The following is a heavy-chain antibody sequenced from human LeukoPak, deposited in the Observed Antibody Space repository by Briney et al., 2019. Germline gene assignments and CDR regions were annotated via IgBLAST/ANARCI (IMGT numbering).Heavy chain of an antibody. Sequence: ETLSLTCTVSGGPISSTGSFWGWIRQPPGKGLEWIGSIYSGGITYYNPSLKSRVTISEDTSKNQFSLKMTSMTAADTAIYYCWLEKVVAAYFDSWGQGTLVTVSS. J-gene: IGHJ4*02. CDR2: IYSGGIT. V-gene: IGHV4-39*07. D-gene: IGHD2-15*01. CDR3: WLEKVVAAYFDS. CDR1: GGPISSTGSF.